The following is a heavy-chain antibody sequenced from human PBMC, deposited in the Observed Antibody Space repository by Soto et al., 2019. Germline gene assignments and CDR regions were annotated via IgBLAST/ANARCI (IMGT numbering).Heavy chain of an antibody. Sequence: GGSLRLSCAASGFTFSSYWMSWVRQAPGKGLEWVANIKQDGSEKYYVDSVKGRFTISRDNAKNSLYLQMNSLRAEDTAVYYCARGDYYGSGTSSGAFDIWGQGTMVTVSS. CDR2: IKQDGSEK. J-gene: IGHJ3*02. D-gene: IGHD3-10*01. CDR1: GFTFSSYW. V-gene: IGHV3-7*01. CDR3: ARGDYYGSGTSSGAFDI.